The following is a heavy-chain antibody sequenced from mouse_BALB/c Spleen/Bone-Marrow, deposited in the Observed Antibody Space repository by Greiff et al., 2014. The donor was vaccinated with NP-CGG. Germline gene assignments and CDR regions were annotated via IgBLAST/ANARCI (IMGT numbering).Heavy chain of an antibody. Sequence: EVMLVESGGGLVQPKGSLKLSCVASGFTFNTNAMNWVRQAPGKGLEWVARIRSKSNNYATYYADSVKDRFTISRDDSQSMLYLQMNNLKTEDTAMYYCVRESGSMDYWGQGTSVTVSS. D-gene: IGHD3-1*01. CDR1: GFTFNTNA. V-gene: IGHV10S3*01. CDR3: VRESGSMDY. J-gene: IGHJ4*01. CDR2: IRSKSNNYAT.